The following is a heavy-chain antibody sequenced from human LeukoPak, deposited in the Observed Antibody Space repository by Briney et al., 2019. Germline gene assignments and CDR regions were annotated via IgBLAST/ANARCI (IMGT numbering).Heavy chain of an antibody. Sequence: SETLSLTCTVSGGSISSSSYYWGWIRQPPGKGLEWIGSIYYSGSTYYNPSLKSRVTISVDTSKNQFSLKLSSVTAADTAVYYCASTDRQLSGAFDIWGQGTMVTVSS. J-gene: IGHJ3*02. CDR2: IYYSGST. V-gene: IGHV4-39*07. D-gene: IGHD5-24*01. CDR1: GGSISSSSYY. CDR3: ASTDRQLSGAFDI.